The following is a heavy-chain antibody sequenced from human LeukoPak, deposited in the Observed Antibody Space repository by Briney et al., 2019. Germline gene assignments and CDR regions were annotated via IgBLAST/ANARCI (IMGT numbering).Heavy chain of an antibody. Sequence: SVKVSCKASGFTFTSSAVQWVRQARGQRLEWIGWIVVGSGNTNYAQKFQERVTITRDMSTSTAYMELSSLRSEDTAVYYCAAGERQQLAQGDYWGQGTLATVSS. CDR1: GFTFTSSA. CDR3: AAGERQQLAQGDY. V-gene: IGHV1-58*01. D-gene: IGHD6-13*01. J-gene: IGHJ4*02. CDR2: IVVGSGNT.